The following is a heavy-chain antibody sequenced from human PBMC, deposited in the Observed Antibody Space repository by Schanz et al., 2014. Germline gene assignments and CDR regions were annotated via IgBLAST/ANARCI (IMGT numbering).Heavy chain of an antibody. Sequence: QGQLVESGGEVKKPGASVKVSCKASGYIFIGYFIHWVRQAPGQGLEWMGWINPGSGDTNYAQKFQGRVTMTKDTSINTVYMELSTLTSDDTAVYYCARESVSRTRLFDPWGQGTLVTVSS. J-gene: IGHJ5*02. CDR3: ARESVSRTRLFDP. D-gene: IGHD3-3*01. CDR1: GYIFIGYF. V-gene: IGHV1-2*02. CDR2: INPGSGDT.